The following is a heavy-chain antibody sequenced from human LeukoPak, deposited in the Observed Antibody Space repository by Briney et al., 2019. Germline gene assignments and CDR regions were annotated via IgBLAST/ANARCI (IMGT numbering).Heavy chain of an antibody. CDR1: GFTFSSYA. CDR2: ISGSGGST. V-gene: IGHV3-23*01. D-gene: IGHD3-10*01. CDR3: AKCISAYYYGSGSYTEYYGMDV. J-gene: IGHJ6*04. Sequence: GGSLRLSCAASGFTFSSYAMSWVRQAPGKGLEWVSAISGSGGSTYYADSVKGRFTTSRDNSKNTLYLQMNSLRAEDTAVYYCAKCISAYYYGSGSYTEYYGMDVWGKGTTVTVSS.